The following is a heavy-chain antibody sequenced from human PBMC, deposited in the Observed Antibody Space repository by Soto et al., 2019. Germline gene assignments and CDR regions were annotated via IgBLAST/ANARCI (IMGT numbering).Heavy chain of an antibody. CDR1: GFSFSSYS. V-gene: IGHV3-21*02. J-gene: IGHJ6*03. Sequence: EVQLVESGGGLVKPGGSLRLSCAASGFSFSSYSMNWVRQAPGKGLEWVSSISRSSSNINHADSVKGRFTISRDNAKTSLSLQMNRLRAEDTAVCYCARVPSSIYGASSYMDVWGKGTTVIVSS. CDR3: ARVPSSIYGASSYMDV. CDR2: ISRSSSNI. D-gene: IGHD4-17*01.